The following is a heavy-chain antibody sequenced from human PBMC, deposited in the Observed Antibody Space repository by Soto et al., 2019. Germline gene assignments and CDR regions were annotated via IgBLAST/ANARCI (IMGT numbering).Heavy chain of an antibody. CDR1: GGSISSSSYY. CDR2: IYYSGST. D-gene: IGHD3-16*01. CDR3: ARHLTSGDEADFDY. Sequence: QLQLQESGPGLVKPSETLSLTCTVSGGSISSSSYYWGWIRQPPGKGLEWIGSIYYSGSTYYNPSLKGRVTLSVDTSKNQFSLKLSSVTAADTAVYYCARHLTSGDEADFDYWGQGTLVTVSS. J-gene: IGHJ4*02. V-gene: IGHV4-39*01.